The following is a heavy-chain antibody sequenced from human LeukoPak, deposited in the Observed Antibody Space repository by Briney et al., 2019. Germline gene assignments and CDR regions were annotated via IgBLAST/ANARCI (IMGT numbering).Heavy chain of an antibody. CDR2: ISWNSGSI. J-gene: IGHJ4*02. CDR1: GFTFSSYS. V-gene: IGHV3-9*01. D-gene: IGHD3-22*01. CDR3: AKDMYYYDSSGLKYPTFDY. Sequence: GGSLRLSCAASGFTFSSYSMNWVRQAPGKGLEWVSGISWNSGSIGYADSVKGRFTISRDNAKNSLYLQMNSLRAEDTALYYCAKDMYYYDSSGLKYPTFDYWGQGTLVTVSS.